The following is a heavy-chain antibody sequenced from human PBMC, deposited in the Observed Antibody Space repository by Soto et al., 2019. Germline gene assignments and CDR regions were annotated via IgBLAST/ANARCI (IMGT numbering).Heavy chain of an antibody. Sequence: SGPTLVNPTQTLTLTCTFSGFSFSTIGVSVGWIRQPPGKALEWLALIYWDDDKRYSPSLKSRLTITKDTSKNQVVLTMTNMDPVDTATYYCAHKLPGLNFDYWGQGTLVTVSS. CDR1: GFSFSTIGVS. CDR2: IYWDDDK. V-gene: IGHV2-5*02. D-gene: IGHD5-12*01. J-gene: IGHJ4*02. CDR3: AHKLPGLNFDY.